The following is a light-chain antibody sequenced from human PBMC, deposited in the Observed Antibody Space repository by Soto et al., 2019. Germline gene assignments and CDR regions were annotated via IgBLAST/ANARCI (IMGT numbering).Light chain of an antibody. Sequence: EIVLTQSPETLSLSPGERAGLSCRASQSVTTSLAWYQQKTGQPPRLLISGASRRATGIPDRFSGSGSETDFTLPINRLETEDFAPYYCQHYHSGHRIAFGHGTRLEIK. CDR1: QSVTTS. CDR2: GAS. CDR3: QHYHSGHRIA. V-gene: IGKV3-20*01. J-gene: IGKJ5*01.